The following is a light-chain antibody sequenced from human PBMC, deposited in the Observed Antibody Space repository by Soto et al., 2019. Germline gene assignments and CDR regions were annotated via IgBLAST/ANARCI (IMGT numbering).Light chain of an antibody. J-gene: IGKJ5*01. V-gene: IGKV1-9*01. CDR2: AAS. Sequence: DIQLTQSPSFLSASVGDRVTITCRASQGISSYLAWYQQKPEKAPKLLIYAASTLQSGVPSRFSGSGSGTEFTLTISSLQPEDFATYYCQQLNSYPTFGQGTRLEIK. CDR3: QQLNSYPT. CDR1: QGISSY.